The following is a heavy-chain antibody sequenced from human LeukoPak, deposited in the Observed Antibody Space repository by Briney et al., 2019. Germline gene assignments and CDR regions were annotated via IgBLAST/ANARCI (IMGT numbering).Heavy chain of an antibody. Sequence: SETLSLTCTVSGGSISSSSYYWGWIRQPPGKGLEWIGSIYYSGSTYYNPSLKSRVTISVDASKNQFSLKLSSVTAADTAVYYCARQRESGSGNPDWFDPWGQGTLVTVSS. D-gene: IGHD3-10*01. J-gene: IGHJ5*02. CDR3: ARQRESGSGNPDWFDP. CDR1: GGSISSSSYY. CDR2: IYYSGST. V-gene: IGHV4-39*01.